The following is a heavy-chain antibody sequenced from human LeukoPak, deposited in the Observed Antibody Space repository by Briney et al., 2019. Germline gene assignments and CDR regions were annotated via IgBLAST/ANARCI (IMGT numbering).Heavy chain of an antibody. CDR1: GFTFSSYA. V-gene: IGHV3-23*01. CDR3: AKDARGGYCSGGSCYPDY. J-gene: IGHJ4*02. D-gene: IGHD2-15*01. CDR2: ISGSGGST. Sequence: GGSLRLSCAAPGFTFSSYAMSWVRQAPGKGLEWVSTISGSGGSTYYADSVKGRFTISRDNSKNTLYLQMNSLRAEDAAVYYCAKDARGGYCSGGSCYPDYWGQGTLVTVSS.